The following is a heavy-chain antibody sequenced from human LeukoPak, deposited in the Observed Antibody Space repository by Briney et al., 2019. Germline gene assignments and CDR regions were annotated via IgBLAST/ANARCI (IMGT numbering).Heavy chain of an antibody. CDR2: ITWNSGSI. V-gene: IGHV3-9*01. CDR1: GFTFDDYS. J-gene: IGHJ4*02. CDR3: ARPSPPGDGYNPPDY. D-gene: IGHD5-24*01. Sequence: GRSLRLSCAASGFTFDDYSMHWVRQAPGKGLEWVSGITWNSGSIGYADSVKGRFTISRDNSNNMVYLQMTSLGLEDTALYFCARPSPPGDGYNPPDYWGQGSLVIVSS.